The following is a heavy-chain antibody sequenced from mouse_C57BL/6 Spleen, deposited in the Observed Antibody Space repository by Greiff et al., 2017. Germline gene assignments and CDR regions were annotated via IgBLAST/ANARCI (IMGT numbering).Heavy chain of an antibody. D-gene: IGHD4-1*01. CDR1: GYTFTSYW. J-gene: IGHJ4*01. Sequence: QVQLQQPGAELVKPGASVKMSCKASGYTFTSYWITWVKQRPGQGLEWIGDIYPGSGSTNYNEKFKSKATLTVDTSSSTAYMQLSSLTSEDSAVYYGARGGDWDEGSYYAMDYWGQGTSVTVSS. CDR3: ARGGDWDEGSYYAMDY. CDR2: IYPGSGST. V-gene: IGHV1-55*01.